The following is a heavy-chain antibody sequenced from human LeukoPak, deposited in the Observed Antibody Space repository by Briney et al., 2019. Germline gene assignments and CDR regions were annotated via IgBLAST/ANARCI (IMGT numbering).Heavy chain of an antibody. CDR1: GFTFSSYA. CDR2: ISGSGGST. J-gene: IGHJ4*02. Sequence: GGSLRLSCAASGFTFSSYAMSWVRQAPGKGLEWVSAISGSGGSTYYADSVKGRFTISRDNSKNALYLQMNSLRAEDTAVYYCAKISGSPDLFDYWGQGTLVTVSS. CDR3: AKISGSPDLFDY. D-gene: IGHD3-10*01. V-gene: IGHV3-23*01.